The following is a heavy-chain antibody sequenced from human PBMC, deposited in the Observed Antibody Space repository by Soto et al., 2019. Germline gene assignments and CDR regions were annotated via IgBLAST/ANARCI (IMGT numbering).Heavy chain of an antibody. CDR3: ARGPVVTPFVDY. J-gene: IGHJ4*02. CDR1: GGSVTSDNYY. Sequence: PSETLSLTCTVSGGSVTSDNYYWSWIRQPPGKGLEWIGHIYYSGSTNYNPSLKSRVTISVDASKNQFSLKLSSVTAADTAIYYCARGPVVTPFVDYWGQGTLVTVSS. D-gene: IGHD2-21*02. CDR2: IYYSGST. V-gene: IGHV4-61*01.